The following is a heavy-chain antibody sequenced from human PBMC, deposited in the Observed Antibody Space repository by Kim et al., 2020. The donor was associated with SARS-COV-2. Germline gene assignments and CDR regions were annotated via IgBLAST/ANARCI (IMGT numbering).Heavy chain of an antibody. Sequence: AQKLQGKVTMTTDTSTSTAYMELRGLGSDDTAVYYCARAARRVVDGMDVWGQGTTVTVSS. J-gene: IGHJ6*02. D-gene: IGHD6-6*01. V-gene: IGHV1-18*01. CDR3: ARAARRVVDGMDV.